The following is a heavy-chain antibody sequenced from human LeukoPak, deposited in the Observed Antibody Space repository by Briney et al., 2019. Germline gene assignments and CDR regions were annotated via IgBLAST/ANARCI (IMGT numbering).Heavy chain of an antibody. V-gene: IGHV3-7*01. J-gene: IGHJ4*02. Sequence: GGSLRLSCAASGFTFSSYWMSWVRQAPGKGLEWVANIKQDGSEKYYVDSVKGRFTISRDNAKNSLYLQMNSLRAEDTAVHYCARDQGWATVPYYFDYWGQGTLVTVSS. CDR3: ARDQGWATVPYYFDY. D-gene: IGHD5-12*01. CDR2: IKQDGSEK. CDR1: GFTFSSYW.